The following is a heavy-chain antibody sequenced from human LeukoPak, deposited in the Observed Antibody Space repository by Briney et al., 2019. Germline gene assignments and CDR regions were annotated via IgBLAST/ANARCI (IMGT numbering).Heavy chain of an antibody. CDR2: IIPILGIA. J-gene: IGHJ3*02. CDR1: GGTFSSYA. V-gene: IGHV1-69*04. Sequence: RGASVKVSCKASGGTFSSYAISWVRQAPGQGLEWMGRIIPILGIANYAQKFQGRVTITADKSTSTAYMELSSLRSEDTAVYYCAFWFGPESLSDAFDIWGQGTMVTVSS. D-gene: IGHD3-10*01. CDR3: AFWFGPESLSDAFDI.